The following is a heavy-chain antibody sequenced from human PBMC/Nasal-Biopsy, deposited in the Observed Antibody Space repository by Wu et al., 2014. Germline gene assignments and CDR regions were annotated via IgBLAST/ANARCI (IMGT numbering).Heavy chain of an antibody. D-gene: IGHD5-18*01. V-gene: IGHV3-33*08. CDR3: AKAQVPTAMGYFDY. CDR2: IWYDGSNK. CDR1: GITFSSYA. Sequence: LRLSCAASGITFSSYAMSWVRQAPGKGLEWVAVIWYDGSNKYYADSVKGRFTISRDNSKNTLYLQMNSLRAEDTAVYYCAKAQVPTAMGYFDYWGQGTLVTVSS. J-gene: IGHJ4*02.